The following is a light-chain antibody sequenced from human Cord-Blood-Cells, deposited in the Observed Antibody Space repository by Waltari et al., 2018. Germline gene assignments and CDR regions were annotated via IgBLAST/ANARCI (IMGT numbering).Light chain of an antibody. CDR2: EVS. V-gene: IGLV2-23*02. CDR3: CSYAGSSMVV. J-gene: IGLJ2*01. CDR1: SSDVGSYNL. Sequence: QSALTQPASVSGSTGQSITISCTGTSSDVGSYNLVSWYQQHPGKAPKLMIYEVSKRPSGVSNRFSGSKSGNTASLTISGLQAEDEADYYCCSYAGSSMVVFGGGTKLTVL.